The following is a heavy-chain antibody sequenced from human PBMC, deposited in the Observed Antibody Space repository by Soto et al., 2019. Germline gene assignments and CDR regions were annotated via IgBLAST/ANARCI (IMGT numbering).Heavy chain of an antibody. CDR3: GRRTVRDCYNLQFDY. CDR1: GGTFSSYT. V-gene: IGHV1-69*02. J-gene: IGHJ4*02. CDR2: IIPILGIA. D-gene: IGHD2-21*01. Sequence: QVQLVQSGAEVKKPGSSVKVSCKASGGTFSSYTISWVRQAPGQGLEWMGRIIPILGIANYAQKFQGRVTITADKSTSTAYMELSSLRSEDTAVYYCGRRTVRDCYNLQFDYWGQGTLVTVSS.